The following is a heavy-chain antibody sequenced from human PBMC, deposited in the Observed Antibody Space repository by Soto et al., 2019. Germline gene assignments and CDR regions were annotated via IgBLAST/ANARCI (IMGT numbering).Heavy chain of an antibody. J-gene: IGHJ4*02. CDR3: ARDHGGATMALLY. CDR1: GYDFLNYG. Sequence: ASVKVSCKTSGYDFLNYGMSWVRQAPGQGPEWMGWISVYHGNTIYAQNFQGRVTMTTDTSTSTAYMELTSLRSDDTGVYYCARDHGGATMALLYWGQGTLVTVSS. CDR2: ISVYHGNT. V-gene: IGHV1-18*04. D-gene: IGHD3-10*01.